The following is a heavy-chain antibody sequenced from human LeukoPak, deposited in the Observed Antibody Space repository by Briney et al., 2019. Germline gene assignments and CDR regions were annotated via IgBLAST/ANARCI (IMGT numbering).Heavy chain of an antibody. D-gene: IGHD3-10*01. CDR1: GFSFSSYG. CDR2: FSASDGSR. Sequence: PGGSLRLSCEASGFSFSSYGMSWVRQAPGEGLEWVSGFSASDGSRYYADSVKGRLTISRDNSKNTLYLQMNSLRAEDTAVYYCASRFMVRGIIITVDVWGKGTTVTISS. CDR3: ASRFMVRGIIITVDV. V-gene: IGHV3-23*01. J-gene: IGHJ6*04.